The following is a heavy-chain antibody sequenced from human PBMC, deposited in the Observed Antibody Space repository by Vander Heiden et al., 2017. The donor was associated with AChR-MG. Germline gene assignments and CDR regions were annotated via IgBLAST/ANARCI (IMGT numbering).Heavy chain of an antibody. V-gene: IGHV5-51*01. CDR3: ARQGSGSYSYYYYYGMDV. Sequence: EVQLVQPGAEVKNPGQSVKTSCKGAGYSFTSCRVGWGGQRPGKGVEWMGIIYPGESDTRYSPSFQGQDTISADKSISTAYRQWSSLKASETAMYYCARQGSGSYSYYYYYGMDVWGQGTTVTVSS. CDR1: GYSFTSCR. J-gene: IGHJ6*02. CDR2: IYPGESDT. D-gene: IGHD3-10*01.